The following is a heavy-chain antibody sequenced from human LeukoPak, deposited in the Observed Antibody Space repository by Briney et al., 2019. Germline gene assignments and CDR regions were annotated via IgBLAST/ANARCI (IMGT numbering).Heavy chain of an antibody. V-gene: IGHV1-69*04. J-gene: IGHJ4*02. Sequence: SVKVSCKASGGTFSSYAISWVRQAPGQGLEWMGRIIPILGIANSAQKFQGRVTITADKSTSTAYMELSSLRSEDTAVYYCAGDRRSSSWYYADYWGQGTLVTVSS. CDR2: IIPILGIA. CDR1: GGTFSSYA. D-gene: IGHD6-13*01. CDR3: AGDRRSSSWYYADY.